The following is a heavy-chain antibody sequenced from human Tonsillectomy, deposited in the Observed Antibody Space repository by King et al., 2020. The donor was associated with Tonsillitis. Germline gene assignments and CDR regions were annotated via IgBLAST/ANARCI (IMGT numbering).Heavy chain of an antibody. CDR3: VKDDPFGDY. D-gene: IGHD3-16*01. V-gene: IGHV3-7*01. Sequence: VQLVESGGGLVQPGGSLRLSCAASGFTFSSHWMTLVRQAPGKGLELVGSIKRDGSATQYADAVKGRFTISRDNAKNSLSVQMNSLGVEDTAVYYCVKDDPFGDYWGQGTQVTVSS. CDR2: IKRDGSAT. CDR1: GFTFSSHW. J-gene: IGHJ4*02.